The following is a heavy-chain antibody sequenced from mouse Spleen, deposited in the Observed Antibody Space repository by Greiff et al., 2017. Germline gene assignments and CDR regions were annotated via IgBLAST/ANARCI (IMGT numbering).Heavy chain of an antibody. J-gene: IGHJ3*01. CDR3: AREDGNYGGFAY. Sequence: QVQLQQSGAELVRPGSSVKISCKASGYAFSSYWMNWVKQRPGQGLEWIGQIYPGDGDTNYNGKFKGKATLTADKSSSTAYMQLSSLTSEDSAVYFCAREDGNYGGFAYWGQGTLVTVSA. CDR2: IYPGDGDT. V-gene: IGHV1-80*01. CDR1: GYAFSSYW. D-gene: IGHD2-1*01.